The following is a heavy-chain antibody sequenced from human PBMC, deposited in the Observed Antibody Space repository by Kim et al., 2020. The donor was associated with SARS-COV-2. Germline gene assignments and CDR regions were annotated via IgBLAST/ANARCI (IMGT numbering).Heavy chain of an antibody. CDR1: GGSISSGDYY. CDR2: IYFSGKT. J-gene: IGHJ4*02. D-gene: IGHD7-27*01. Sequence: SETLSLTCTVSGGSISSGDYYWSWIRQHPGQGLEWIGYIYFSGKTYYNPSLKSRVTISVDTSKNQFSLKLSSMTAADTAVYYCARETITWGLDYWGQGTLVTVSS. CDR3: ARETITWGLDY. V-gene: IGHV4-31*03.